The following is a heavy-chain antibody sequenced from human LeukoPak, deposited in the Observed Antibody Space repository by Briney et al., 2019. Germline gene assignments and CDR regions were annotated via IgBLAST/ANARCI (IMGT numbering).Heavy chain of an antibody. Sequence: PGGSLRLSCVASGFTFNSYEMNWVRQAPGKGLEWVSYISSSGGTTYYADSMKGRFTISRDNAKNSLYLQMNSLKAEDTAVYYCAREPPHSGMDVWGKGPTVTVSS. CDR2: ISSSGGTT. CDR3: AREPPHSGMDV. V-gene: IGHV3-48*03. J-gene: IGHJ6*04. CDR1: GFTFNSYE. D-gene: IGHD1-26*01.